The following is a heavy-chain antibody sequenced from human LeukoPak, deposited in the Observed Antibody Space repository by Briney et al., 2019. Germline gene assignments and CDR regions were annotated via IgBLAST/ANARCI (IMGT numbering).Heavy chain of an antibody. V-gene: IGHV3-21*01. CDR1: GFTFSSYS. D-gene: IGHD4-17*01. J-gene: IGHJ6*03. CDR3: ARVEYGDYGMDYYYYMDV. CDR2: ISSSSSYI. Sequence: PGGSLRLSCAASGFTFSSYSMNWVRQAPGKGLEWVSSISSSSSYIYYADSVKGRFTISRDNAKNSLYLQMNSLRAEDTAVYYCARVEYGDYGMDYYYYMDVWGKGTTVTVSS.